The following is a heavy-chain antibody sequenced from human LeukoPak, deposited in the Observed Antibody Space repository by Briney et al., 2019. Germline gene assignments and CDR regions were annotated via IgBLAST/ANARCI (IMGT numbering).Heavy chain of an antibody. D-gene: IGHD3-22*01. Sequence: PSETLSLTCAVYGGSFSGYYWSWIRQPPGKGLEWIGEINHSGSTNYNPSLKSRVTISVDTSKNQFSLKLSSVTAADTAVYYCARHRPYYDSRGVRAFDIWGQGTMVTVSS. J-gene: IGHJ3*02. CDR3: ARHRPYYDSRGVRAFDI. CDR2: INHSGST. CDR1: GGSFSGYY. V-gene: IGHV4-34*01.